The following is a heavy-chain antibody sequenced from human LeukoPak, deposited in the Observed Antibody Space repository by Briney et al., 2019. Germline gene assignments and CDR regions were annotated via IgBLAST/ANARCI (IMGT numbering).Heavy chain of an antibody. CDR1: GFTFRDYV. V-gene: IGHV3-23*01. CDR2: ISGSDGST. CDR3: AKDGYSSGRLNWFDP. D-gene: IGHD6-19*01. J-gene: IGHJ5*02. Sequence: GGSLRLSCAASGFTFRDYVMSGVRQAPGKGLEWVSSISGSDGSTYYADSVRGRFTISRDNSKSALYLQMNSLRAEDTAVYHCAKDGYSSGRLNWFDPWGQGTLVTVSS.